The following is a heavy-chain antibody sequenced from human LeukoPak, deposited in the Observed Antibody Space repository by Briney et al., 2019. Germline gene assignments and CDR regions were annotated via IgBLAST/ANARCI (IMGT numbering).Heavy chain of an antibody. CDR2: IYYSGST. CDR1: GGSISSSSYY. Sequence: SETLSLTCTVSGGSISSSSYYWCWIRQPPGKGLAWIGSIYYSGSTYCNPSLKSRVTVSVDTSKNQFSLKLSSVAAADTAVYYCATYGTDLYNWNDYWGQRTLVTVSS. V-gene: IGHV4-39*01. CDR3: ATYGTDLYNWNDY. J-gene: IGHJ4*02. D-gene: IGHD1-1*01.